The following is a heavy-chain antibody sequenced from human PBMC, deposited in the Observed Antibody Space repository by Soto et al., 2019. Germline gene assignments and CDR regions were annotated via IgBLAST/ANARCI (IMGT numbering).Heavy chain of an antibody. CDR2: INHSGST. CDR3: AIAGTTGTTDYYGMDV. D-gene: IGHD1-1*01. CDR1: GGSFSGYY. J-gene: IGHJ6*02. Sequence: ASETLSLTCAVYGGSFSGYYWSWIRQPPGKGLEWIGEINHSGSTNYNPSLKSRVTISVDTSKNQFSLKLSSVTAADTAVYYCAIAGTTGTTDYYGMDVWGQGTTVTVSS. V-gene: IGHV4-34*01.